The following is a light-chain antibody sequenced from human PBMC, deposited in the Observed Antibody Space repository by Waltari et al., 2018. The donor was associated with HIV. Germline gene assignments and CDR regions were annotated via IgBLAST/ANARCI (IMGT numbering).Light chain of an antibody. J-gene: IGKJ3*01. CDR3: QELNSYPRKVT. CDR1: QGISNY. CDR2: SAS. V-gene: IGKV1-9*01. Sequence: DILLTQPPSFLSASVGDRVTITCRASQGISNYLAWYQQKPGKAPKILIYSASTLQSGVPSRFSGSGSGTEFTLTISSLQPEDFATYYCQELNSYPRKVTFGPGTKVDIK.